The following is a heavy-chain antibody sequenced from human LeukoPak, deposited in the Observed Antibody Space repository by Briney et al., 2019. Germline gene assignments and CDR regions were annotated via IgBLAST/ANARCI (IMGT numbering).Heavy chain of an antibody. D-gene: IGHD3-9*01. Sequence: ASVKVSCKASGYTFTGYYMHWVRQAPGQGLEWMGWINPNSGGTNYAQKFQGRVTMTRDTSISTAYMELSGLRSDDTAVYYCARGGLLRYFDWHEGYFDYWGQGTLVTVSS. CDR3: ARGGLLRYFDWHEGYFDY. J-gene: IGHJ4*02. CDR2: INPNSGGT. V-gene: IGHV1-2*02. CDR1: GYTFTGYY.